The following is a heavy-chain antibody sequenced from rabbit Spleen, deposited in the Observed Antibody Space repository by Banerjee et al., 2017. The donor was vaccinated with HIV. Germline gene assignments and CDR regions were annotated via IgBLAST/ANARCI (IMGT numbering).Heavy chain of an antibody. Sequence: QEQLVESGGGLVQPEGSLTLTCTASGFSFSSSYYMCLVRQAPGKGLEWIACIVPGSVGITYSATWAKGRFTISRTSSTTVTLQMTSLTAADTATYFCARDTSTSFSPYGMDLWGQGTLVTVS. J-gene: IGHJ6*01. CDR2: IVPGSVGIT. D-gene: IGHD1-1*01. CDR3: ARDTSTSFSPYGMDL. CDR1: GFSFSSSYY. V-gene: IGHV1S45*01.